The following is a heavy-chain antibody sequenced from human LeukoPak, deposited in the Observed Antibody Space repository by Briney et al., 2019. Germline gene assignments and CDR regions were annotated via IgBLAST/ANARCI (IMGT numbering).Heavy chain of an antibody. CDR1: GYTFTSYG. Sequence: ASVKVSCKASGYTFTSYGISWVRQAPGQGLEWMGWISAYNGNTNYAQKRQGRVTMTTDTSTSTAYMELRSLRSDDTAVYYCASSGKVGYSYGYGDYWGQGTLVTVSS. D-gene: IGHD5-18*01. CDR3: ASSGKVGYSYGYGDY. CDR2: ISAYNGNT. J-gene: IGHJ4*02. V-gene: IGHV1-18*01.